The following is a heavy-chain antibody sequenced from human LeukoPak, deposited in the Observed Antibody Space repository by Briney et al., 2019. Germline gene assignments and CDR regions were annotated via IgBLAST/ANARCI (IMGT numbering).Heavy chain of an antibody. J-gene: IGHJ4*02. CDR1: GGSISSDY. CDR2: IYYSGST. D-gene: IGHD4-17*01. V-gene: IGHV4-59*01. Sequence: SETLSLTCTVYGGSISSDYWSWIRQPPGKGLEWIGYIYYSGSTNYNPSLKSRVTISVDTSKNQFSLKLSSVTAADTAVYYCAKDRRVKTVTTAIHDYWGQGTLVTVSS. CDR3: AKDRRVKTVTTAIHDY.